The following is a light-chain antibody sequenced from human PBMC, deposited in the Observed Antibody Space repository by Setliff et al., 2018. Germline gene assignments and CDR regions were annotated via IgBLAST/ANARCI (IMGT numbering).Light chain of an antibody. V-gene: IGLV1-44*01. CDR2: HND. CDR3: AAWDDSLKGHV. J-gene: IGLJ1*01. Sequence: QSALTQPPSASGTPGQRVTISCSGSSSNIGSKTVNWYQQLPGTAPKLLIHHNDQRPSGVPDRFSGSKSGTSASLAISGLQSEDEADYYCAAWDDSLKGHVFATGTKVTVL. CDR1: SSNIGSKT.